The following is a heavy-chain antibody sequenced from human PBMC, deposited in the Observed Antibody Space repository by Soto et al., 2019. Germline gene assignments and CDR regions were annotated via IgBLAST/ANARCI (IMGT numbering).Heavy chain of an antibody. CDR1: GGTFSSYA. D-gene: IGHD6-6*01. J-gene: IGHJ6*03. V-gene: IGHV1-69*06. CDR3: VRATAARQRDYSYHYYLHI. Sequence: GASVKVSCKASGGTFSSYAISWVRQAPGQGLEWMGGIIPIFGTANYAQKFQGRVTMTADTSTSTAYMELSSLRSDDTAVYYCVRATAARQRDYSYHYYLHIWGKGTTVTVSS. CDR2: IIPIFGTA.